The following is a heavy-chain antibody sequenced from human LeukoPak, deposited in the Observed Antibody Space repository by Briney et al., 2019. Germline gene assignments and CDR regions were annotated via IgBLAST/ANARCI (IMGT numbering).Heavy chain of an antibody. CDR3: ARGGGESISGYYFDY. V-gene: IGHV4-59*01. D-gene: IGHD3-9*01. J-gene: IGHJ4*02. CDR2: ISGTGSA. Sequence: PSETLSLTCTVSGGSIRTSYWAWIRQPPGKGVEYIGLISGTGSANYNASLESRVTISLVTSKNQFSLKMRSVTAADTAMYYCARGGGESISGYYFDYWGQGTLVTVSS. CDR1: GGSIRTSY.